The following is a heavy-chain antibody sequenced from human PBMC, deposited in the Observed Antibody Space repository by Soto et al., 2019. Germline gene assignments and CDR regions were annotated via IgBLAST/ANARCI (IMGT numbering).Heavy chain of an antibody. D-gene: IGHD3-3*01. CDR2: ISGSDGKT. CDR3: ARWSYLDY. CDR1: GYRLCISA. Sequence: PGVPLRLSCAAAGYRLCISALTWVRQAPGKGLEWVSTISGSDGKTFYADSVKGRFSISRDTSQSTLYLQMNSLRADDTAMYYCARWSYLDYWGQGTRVTVSS. J-gene: IGHJ4*02. V-gene: IGHV3-23*01.